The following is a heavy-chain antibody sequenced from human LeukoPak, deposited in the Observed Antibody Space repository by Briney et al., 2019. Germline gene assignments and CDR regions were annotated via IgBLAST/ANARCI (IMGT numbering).Heavy chain of an antibody. CDR2: ISSSSSYI. CDR1: GFTFSLYW. D-gene: IGHD1-26*01. V-gene: IGHV3-21*01. CDR3: ARERCGFRSEVDY. Sequence: PGGSLRLSCAASGFTFSLYWMNWVRQAPGKGLEWVSSISSSSSYIYYADSVKGRFTISRDNAKNSLYLQMNSLRAEDTAVYYCARERCGFRSEVDYWGQGTLVTVSS. J-gene: IGHJ4*02.